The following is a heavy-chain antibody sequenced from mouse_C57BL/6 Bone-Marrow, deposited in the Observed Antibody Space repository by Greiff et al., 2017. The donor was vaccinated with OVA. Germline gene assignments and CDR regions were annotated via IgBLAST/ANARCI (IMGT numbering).Heavy chain of an antibody. Sequence: VQLKESGAELVRPGASVKLSCTASGFNIKDDYMHWVKQRPEQGLEWIGWIDPENGDTEYASKFQGKATITADTSSNTAYLQLSSLTSEDTAVYYCTTKYYFDCWGQGTTLTVSS. CDR3: TTKYYFDC. CDR1: GFNIKDDY. CDR2: IDPENGDT. V-gene: IGHV14-4*01. J-gene: IGHJ2*01.